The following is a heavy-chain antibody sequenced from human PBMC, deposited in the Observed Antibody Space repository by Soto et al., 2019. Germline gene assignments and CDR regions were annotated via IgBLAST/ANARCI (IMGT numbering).Heavy chain of an antibody. V-gene: IGHV1-69*01. CDR1: GGTFSSYA. Sequence: QVQLVQSGAEVKKPGSSVKVSCKASGGTFSSYAISWVRQAPGQGLEWMGGIIPIFGTANYAQKFQGRVTITADESTSTAYMELSSLRSEDTAVYYCARVRYCSSTSCYYWFDSWGQGTLVTVSS. J-gene: IGHJ5*01. CDR2: IIPIFGTA. CDR3: ARVRYCSSTSCYYWFDS. D-gene: IGHD2-2*01.